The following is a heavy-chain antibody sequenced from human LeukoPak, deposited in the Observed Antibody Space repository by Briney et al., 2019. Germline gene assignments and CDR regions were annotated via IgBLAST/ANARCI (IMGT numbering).Heavy chain of an antibody. CDR2: IIPILGIA. V-gene: IGHV1-69*04. Sequence: ASVTVSFKASGGTFSSYAISWVRQPPGQGLEWMGRIIPILGIANYAQKFQGRVTITVDKSRTTDYVELRTLRSEGTGVFFCAKEEPEVGPNFYYSGQGTPGTVSP. D-gene: IGHD1-14*01. J-gene: IGHJ4*02. CDR3: AKEEPEVGPNFYY. CDR1: GGTFSSYA.